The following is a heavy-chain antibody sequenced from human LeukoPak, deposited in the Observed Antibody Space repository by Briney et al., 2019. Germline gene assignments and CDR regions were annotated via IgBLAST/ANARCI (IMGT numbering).Heavy chain of an antibody. CDR3: ARVGVYDSSGYPTFDN. CDR2: INPNSGGT. J-gene: IGHJ4*02. CDR1: GYTFTGYY. Sequence: ASVEVSCKASGYTFTGYYMHWVRQAPGQGLEWMGWINPNSGGTNYAQKFQGRVTMTRDTSISTAYMELSRLRSDDTAVYYCARVGVYDSSGYPTFDNWGQGTLVTVSS. V-gene: IGHV1-2*02. D-gene: IGHD3-22*01.